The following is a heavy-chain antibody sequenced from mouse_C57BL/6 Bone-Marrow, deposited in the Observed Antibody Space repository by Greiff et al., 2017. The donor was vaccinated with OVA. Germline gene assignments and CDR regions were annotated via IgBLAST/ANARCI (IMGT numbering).Heavy chain of an antibody. CDR3: ARRTTGPMDY. V-gene: IGHV5-9*01. J-gene: IGHJ4*01. D-gene: IGHD1-1*01. CDR1: GFTFSSYT. Sequence: EVMLVESGGGLVKPGGSLKLSCAASGFTFSSYTMSWVRQPPEKRLEWVATLSGGGGNTYYPDSVKGRFTISRDNAKNTLYLQMSSLRSEDTALYYCARRTTGPMDYWGQGTSVTVSS. CDR2: LSGGGGNT.